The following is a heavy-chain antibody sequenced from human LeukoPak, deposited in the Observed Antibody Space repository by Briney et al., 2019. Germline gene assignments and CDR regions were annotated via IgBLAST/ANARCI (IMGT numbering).Heavy chain of an antibody. CDR2: IYYSGST. CDR1: GYSISSGYY. Sequence: SETLSLTCTVSGYSISSGYYWGWIRPPPGKGLEWIGYIYYSGSTNYNPSLKSRVTISVDTSKNQFSLKLSSVTAAETAVYYCAREGRYRYGYNEYHSYMDIWGKGTTVTVSS. CDR3: AREGRYRYGYNEYHSYMDI. V-gene: IGHV4-61*01. J-gene: IGHJ6*03. D-gene: IGHD5-24*01.